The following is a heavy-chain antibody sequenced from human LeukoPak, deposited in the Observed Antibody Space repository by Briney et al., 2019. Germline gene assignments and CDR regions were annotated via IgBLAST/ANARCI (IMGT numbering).Heavy chain of an antibody. D-gene: IGHD2-21*02. Sequence: SETLSLTCTVSGGSISSSSYYWGWIRQPPGKGLEWIGSIYYSGSTYYNPSLKSRVTISVDTSKSQFSLKLSSVTAADTAVYYCARLNFGDPSYWGQGVLVTVSS. J-gene: IGHJ4*02. CDR3: ARLNFGDPSY. CDR2: IYYSGST. V-gene: IGHV4-39*01. CDR1: GGSISSSSYY.